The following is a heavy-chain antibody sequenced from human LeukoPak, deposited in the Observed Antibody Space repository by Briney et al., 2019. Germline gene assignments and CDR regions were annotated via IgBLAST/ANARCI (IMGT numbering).Heavy chain of an antibody. V-gene: IGHV3-49*04. J-gene: IGHJ4*02. CDR1: GFNFGEYA. CDR2: IRSKAYGGTT. CDR3: TRGRSYFDY. Sequence: GGSLRLSCTGSGFNFGEYAMTWVRQAPGKGLEWVTFIRSKAYGGTTEYAASVKGRFTISGDDSKSIAYLQMNSLKTEDTAVYYCTRGRSYFDYWGQGTLVTVSS.